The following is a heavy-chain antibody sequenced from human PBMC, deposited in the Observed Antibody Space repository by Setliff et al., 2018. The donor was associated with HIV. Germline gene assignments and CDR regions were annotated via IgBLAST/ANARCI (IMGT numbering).Heavy chain of an antibody. CDR2: IGIVGTTI. D-gene: IGHD6-13*01. J-gene: IGHJ4*02. CDR3: ARSRAAGFDY. CDR1: GFDFSNYA. V-gene: IGHV3-48*01. Sequence: GGSLRLSCAATGFDFSNYAMNWVRQAPGKGLEWISYIGIVGTTIYYADSVRGRFTISRDNAENSLYLQMNSLRAEDTAVYYCARSRAAGFDYWGQGTLVTVSS.